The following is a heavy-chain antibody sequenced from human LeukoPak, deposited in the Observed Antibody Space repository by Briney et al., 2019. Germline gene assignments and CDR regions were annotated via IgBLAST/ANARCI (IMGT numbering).Heavy chain of an antibody. CDR3: AKATGHSYGDPVDAFDI. V-gene: IGHV3-9*01. CDR2: ISWNSGSI. CDR1: GFTFDDYA. J-gene: IGHJ3*02. Sequence: PGGSLRLSCAASGFTFDDYAMHWDRQAPGKGLGWVSGISWNSGSIGYADSVKGRFTISRDNAKNSLYLQMNSLRAEDTALYYCAKATGHSYGDPVDAFDIWGQGTMVTVSS. D-gene: IGHD5-18*01.